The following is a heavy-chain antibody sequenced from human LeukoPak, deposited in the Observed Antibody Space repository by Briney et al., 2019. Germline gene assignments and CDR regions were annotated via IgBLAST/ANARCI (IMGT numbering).Heavy chain of an antibody. J-gene: IGHJ4*02. V-gene: IGHV3-66*01. CDR1: GMTVSSNY. Sequence: GGSLRLSCAASGMTVSSNYIMSVRQPPGKGLEWVSSIYTGGSTYYADAVKGRFTISRDNSKNTVNLQVNSLRAEDTAVYYCARDQASSSSSPYWGQGTLVTVSS. D-gene: IGHD2-2*01. CDR3: ARDQASSSSSPY. CDR2: IYTGGST.